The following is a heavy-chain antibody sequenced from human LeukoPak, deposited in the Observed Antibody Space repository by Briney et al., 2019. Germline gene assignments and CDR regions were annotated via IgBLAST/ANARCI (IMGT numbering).Heavy chain of an antibody. CDR3: ARDESTSILWW. D-gene: IGHD2-21*01. CDR1: GYTFTAYY. Sequence: GASVKVSCKASGYTFTAYYVHWVRQAPGQGLEWMGWINPNSGGTNYAQKFQGRVTMTRDTSTSTIYMELSSLRSEDTAVYYCARDESTSILWWWGQGTLVTVSS. V-gene: IGHV1-2*02. CDR2: INPNSGGT. J-gene: IGHJ1*01.